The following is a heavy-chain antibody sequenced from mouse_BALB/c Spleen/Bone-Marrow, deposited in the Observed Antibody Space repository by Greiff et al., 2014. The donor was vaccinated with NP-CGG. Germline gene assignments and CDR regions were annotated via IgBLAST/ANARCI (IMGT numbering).Heavy chain of an antibody. J-gene: IGHJ1*01. Sequence: EVQLQQSGAELVKPGASVKLSCTASGFNVKDTYMHWVKQRPEQGLEWIGRIDPANGNTKYDPKFQGKATITADTSSNTAYLQLSSLTSEDTAVYYCARHDYGWYFYVWGAGTTVTASS. CDR2: IDPANGNT. V-gene: IGHV14-3*02. CDR3: ARHDYGWYFYV. D-gene: IGHD1-1*01. CDR1: GFNVKDTY.